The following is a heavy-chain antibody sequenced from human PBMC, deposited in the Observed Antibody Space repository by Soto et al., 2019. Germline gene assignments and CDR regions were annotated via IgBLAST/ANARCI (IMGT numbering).Heavy chain of an antibody. CDR3: AHRLIGVSQWNYGDFDY. Sequence: QITLKESGPTLVKPTQTLTLTCTFSGFSLSTSGVGVGWIRQPPGKALEGLVIIYWDDDKRFSPSLRGRLTITKDTSKNQVVLTMTNADPEDTAPYFCAHRLIGVSQWNYGDFDYWGQGTLVTVSS. CDR1: GFSLSTSGVG. D-gene: IGHD1-7*01. J-gene: IGHJ4*02. CDR2: IYWDDDK. V-gene: IGHV2-5*02.